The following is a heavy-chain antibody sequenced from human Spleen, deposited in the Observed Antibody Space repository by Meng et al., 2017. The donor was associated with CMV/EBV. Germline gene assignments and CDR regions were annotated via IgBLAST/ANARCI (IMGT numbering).Heavy chain of an antibody. D-gene: IGHD2-2*01. CDR1: GGSFSGYY. V-gene: IGHV4-34*01. J-gene: IGHJ3*02. CDR3: ARDLPHCSSTSCYADPDAFDI. Sequence: SETLSLTCAVYGGSFSGYYWSWIRQPPGKGLEWIGEINHSGSTNYNPSLKSRVTISVDTSKNQFSLKLSSVTAADTAVYYCARDLPHCSSTSCYADPDAFDIWGQGTMVTVSS. CDR2: INHSGST.